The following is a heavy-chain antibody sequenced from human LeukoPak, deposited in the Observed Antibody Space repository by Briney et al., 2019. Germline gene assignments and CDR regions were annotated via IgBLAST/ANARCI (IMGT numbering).Heavy chain of an antibody. J-gene: IGHJ4*02. CDR1: GYTLTELS. V-gene: IGHV1-24*01. Sequence: GASVKVSCKVSGYTLTELSMHWVRQAPGKGLEWMGGFDPEDGETIYAQKFQGRVTMTEDTSTDTAYMELSSLRSEDTAVYYCATAADIVATIPFDYWGQGTLVIVSS. D-gene: IGHD5-12*01. CDR2: FDPEDGET. CDR3: ATAADIVATIPFDY.